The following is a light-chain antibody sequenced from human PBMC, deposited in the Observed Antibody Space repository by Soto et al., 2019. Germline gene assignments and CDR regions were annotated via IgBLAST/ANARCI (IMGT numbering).Light chain of an antibody. V-gene: IGLV2-14*01. CDR2: EVS. CDR1: SSNVGGYNY. CDR3: SSYTSSNAWV. J-gene: IGLJ3*02. Sequence: QSALTQPASVSGSPGQSITISCTGTSSNVGGYNYVSWYQQHPGKAPKLMIYEVSKRPSGVSNRFSGSKSGNTASLTISGLQAEDEADYYCSSYTSSNAWVFGGGTKLTVL.